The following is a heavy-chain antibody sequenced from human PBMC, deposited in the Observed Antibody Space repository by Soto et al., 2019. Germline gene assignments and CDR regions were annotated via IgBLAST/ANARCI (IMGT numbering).Heavy chain of an antibody. D-gene: IGHD2-15*01. CDR2: ISYDGSNK. J-gene: IGHJ4*02. CDR1: GFTFSSYA. Sequence: GGSLRLSCAASGFTFSSYAMHWVRQAPGKGLEWVAVISYDGSNKYYADSVKGRFTISRDNSKNTLYLQMNSLRAEDTAVYYCARSGPPRGYCSGGSCYQYYFDYWGQGTLVTVSS. CDR3: ARSGPPRGYCSGGSCYQYYFDY. V-gene: IGHV3-30-3*01.